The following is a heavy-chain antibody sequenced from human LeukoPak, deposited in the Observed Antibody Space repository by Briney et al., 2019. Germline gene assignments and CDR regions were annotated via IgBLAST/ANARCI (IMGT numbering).Heavy chain of an antibody. J-gene: IGHJ4*02. CDR1: GGSISSSSYY. CDR2: IYTSGST. CDR3: ARISPVAAAYDY. V-gene: IGHV4-61*02. Sequence: PSETLSLTCTVSGGSISSSSYYWGWIRQPAGKGLEWIGRIYTSGSTNYNPSLKSRVTMSVDTSKNQFSLKLSSVTAADTAVYYCARISPVAAAYDYWGQGTLVTVSS. D-gene: IGHD6-13*01.